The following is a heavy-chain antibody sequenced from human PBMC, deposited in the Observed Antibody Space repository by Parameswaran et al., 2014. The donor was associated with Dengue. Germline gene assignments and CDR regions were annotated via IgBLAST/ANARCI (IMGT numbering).Heavy chain of an antibody. D-gene: IGHD3-3*01. J-gene: IGHJ6*03. Sequence: WIRQPPGKGLEWIGSIYYSGITYYNPSLKSRVTISVDMSKNQFSLKLSFVTAADTAVYYCATSIFGVVRTIYYYYYMDVWGKGTTVTVSS. CDR3: ATSIFGVVRTIYYYYYMDV. V-gene: IGHV4-39*07. CDR2: IYYSGIT.